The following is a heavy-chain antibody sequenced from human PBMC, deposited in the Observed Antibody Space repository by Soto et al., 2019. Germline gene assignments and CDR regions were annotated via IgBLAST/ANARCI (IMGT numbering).Heavy chain of an antibody. J-gene: IGHJ3*02. CDR2: INSDGSST. CDR1: GFTFSTYW. D-gene: IGHD2-15*01. V-gene: IGHV3-74*01. Sequence: EVQLVESGGGLVQPGGSQRLSCAASGFTFSTYWMHWVRQAPGKGLVWVSRINSDGSSTSYADSVKGRFTISRDNAKNTLYLQTNSLRAEDTAMYYCARVRCSGGSCRDAYDICGQGTMVTVSS. CDR3: ARVRCSGGSCRDAYDI.